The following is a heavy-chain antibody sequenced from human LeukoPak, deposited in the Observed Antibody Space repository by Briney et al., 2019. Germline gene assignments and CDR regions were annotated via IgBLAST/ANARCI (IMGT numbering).Heavy chain of an antibody. CDR1: GDSVSGNSAA. D-gene: IGHD3-22*01. Sequence: SQTLSLTCAISGDSVSGNSAAWNWIRQSPSRGLEWLGRTYYRSKWYNDYAVSVKSRITINPDTSKNQFSLQLSSVTAADTAVYYCAGGTYYYDSSGYPDYWGQGTLVTVSS. V-gene: IGHV6-1*01. CDR2: TYYRSKWYN. J-gene: IGHJ4*02. CDR3: AGGTYYYDSSGYPDY.